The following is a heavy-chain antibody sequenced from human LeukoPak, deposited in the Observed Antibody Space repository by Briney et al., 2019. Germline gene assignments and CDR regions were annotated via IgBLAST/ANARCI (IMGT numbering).Heavy chain of an antibody. CDR1: GFTFSNAW. Sequence: GSLRLSCTASGFTFSNAWMSWVRQAPGKGLEWVGRVKSRTDGGTTDYAAPVKGRFTISRDDSKNTLYLQMNSLKTADTAVYYCTTDRPGIAVAGAGVYWGQGTLVTVSS. CDR3: TTDRPGIAVAGAGVY. D-gene: IGHD6-19*01. CDR2: VKSRTDGGTT. V-gene: IGHV3-15*01. J-gene: IGHJ4*02.